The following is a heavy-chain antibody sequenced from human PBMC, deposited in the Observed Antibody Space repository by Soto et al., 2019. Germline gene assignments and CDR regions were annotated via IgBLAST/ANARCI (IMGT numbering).Heavy chain of an antibody. V-gene: IGHV3-23*01. Sequence: PGGSLRLSCAASGFTFISYAMSWGRQAPGKGLEWVSVISGSGGSTYYADSVKGRFTISRDNSKNTLYLQMNSLRAEGTAVYYCAKCSPRYSSGLKAYYFDYWGQGTLVTVSS. J-gene: IGHJ4*02. CDR1: GFTFISYA. D-gene: IGHD6-19*01. CDR3: AKCSPRYSSGLKAYYFDY. CDR2: ISGSGGST.